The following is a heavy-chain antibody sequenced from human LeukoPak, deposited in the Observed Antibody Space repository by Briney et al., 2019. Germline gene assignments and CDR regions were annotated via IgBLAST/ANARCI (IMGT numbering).Heavy chain of an antibody. V-gene: IGHV1-2*02. CDR3: ARATWGAPYYYYYYMDV. D-gene: IGHD3-16*01. CDR1: GYTFTGYY. J-gene: IGHJ6*03. Sequence: ASVKVSCKASGYTFTGYYMHWVRQAPGQGLEWMGWINPNSGGTNYAQRFQGRVTMTRDTSISTAYMELSRLRSDDTAVYYCARATWGAPYYYYYYMDVWGKGTTVTVSS. CDR2: INPNSGGT.